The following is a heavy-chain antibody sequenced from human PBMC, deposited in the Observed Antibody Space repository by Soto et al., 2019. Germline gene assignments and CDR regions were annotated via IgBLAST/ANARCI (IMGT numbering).Heavy chain of an antibody. J-gene: IGHJ4*02. D-gene: IGHD3-3*01. CDR1: GGSISSYY. V-gene: IGHV4-59*01. CDR3: ARGGRTIFGRYFDY. CDR2: IYYSGST. Sequence: SETLSLTCTVSGGSISSYYWSWIRQPPGKGLEWIGYIYYSGSTNYNPSLKSRVTISVDTSKNQFSLKLSSVTAADTAVYYCARGGRTIFGRYFDYWGQGTLVTVPQ.